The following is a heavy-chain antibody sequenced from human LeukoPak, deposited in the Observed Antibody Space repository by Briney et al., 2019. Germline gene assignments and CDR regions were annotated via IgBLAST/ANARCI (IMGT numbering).Heavy chain of an antibody. CDR3: AKLPSAHYYDSSGSDYFDY. D-gene: IGHD3-22*01. CDR2: ISGSGGST. CDR1: GFTFSSYA. J-gene: IGHJ4*02. V-gene: IGHV3-23*01. Sequence: PGGSLRLSCAASGFTFSSYAMSWVRQAPGKGLEWVSAISGSGGSTYYADSVKGRFTISRDNSKNTLYLQMNGLRAEDTAVYYCAKLPSAHYYDSSGSDYFDYWGQGTLVTVSS.